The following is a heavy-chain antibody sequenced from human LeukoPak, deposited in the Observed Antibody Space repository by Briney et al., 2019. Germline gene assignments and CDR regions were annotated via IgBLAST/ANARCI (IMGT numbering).Heavy chain of an antibody. CDR1: GYTFTSYG. V-gene: IGHV1-18*01. CDR2: ISAYNGNT. D-gene: IGHD3-22*01. Sequence: ASVKVSCKASGYTFTSYGISWVRQAPGQGLEWMGWISAYNGNTNYAQKLQGRVTMTTDTSTSTDYMELRSLRSDDTAVYYCARGAADYYDSSGYYWGQGTLVTVSS. J-gene: IGHJ4*02. CDR3: ARGAADYYDSSGYY.